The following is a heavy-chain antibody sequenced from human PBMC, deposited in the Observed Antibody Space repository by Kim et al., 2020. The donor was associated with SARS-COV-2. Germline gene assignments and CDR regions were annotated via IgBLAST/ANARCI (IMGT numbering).Heavy chain of an antibody. Sequence: GGSLRLSCAASGFTFRNYALHWVRQAPGKGPEWLSVISYDGTNKYYAESVKVRFTISRDNPKDTLYLHMNSLRIDDTAVYYCATDLARWLASRYFYGMDVWGQGTTVTVSS. V-gene: IGHV3-30-3*01. J-gene: IGHJ6*02. CDR3: ATDLARWLASRYFYGMDV. CDR1: GFTFRNYA. D-gene: IGHD6-19*01. CDR2: ISYDGTNK.